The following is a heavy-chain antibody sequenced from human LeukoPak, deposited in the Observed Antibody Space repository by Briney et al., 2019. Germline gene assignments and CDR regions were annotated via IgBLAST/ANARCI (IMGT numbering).Heavy chain of an antibody. Sequence: PGGSLRLSCSASGFTFDDYGMSWVRQAPGKGLEWVSGINWNGGSTGYTDSVKGRFTISRDNGKNSLYLQMNSLRAEDTALYHCARHQGGDSSDFDYWGQGTLVTVSS. CDR2: INWNGGST. CDR1: GFTFDDYG. J-gene: IGHJ4*02. D-gene: IGHD3-10*01. CDR3: ARHQGGDSSDFDY. V-gene: IGHV3-20*01.